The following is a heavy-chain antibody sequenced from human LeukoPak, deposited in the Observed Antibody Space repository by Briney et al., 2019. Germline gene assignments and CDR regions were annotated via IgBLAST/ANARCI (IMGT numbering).Heavy chain of an antibody. V-gene: IGHV3-7*01. J-gene: IGHJ3*02. Sequence: GGSLRLSCAASGFTYSSYWMSWVRQAPGKGLEWVANIKQDGSEKYYVDSVKGRFTISRDNAKNSLYLQMNSLRAEDTAVYYCGREGGFYAHPAFVVFDIWGKGKRVTVFS. CDR1: GFTYSSYW. CDR2: IKQDGSEK. CDR3: GREGGFYAHPAFVVFDI. D-gene: IGHD3-16*01.